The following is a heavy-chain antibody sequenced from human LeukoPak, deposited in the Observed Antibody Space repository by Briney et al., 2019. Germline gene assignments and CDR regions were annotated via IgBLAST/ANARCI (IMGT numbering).Heavy chain of an antibody. CDR3: AREAMLAFDI. V-gene: IGHV3-74*01. CDR2: ISSDGSST. D-gene: IGHD2-8*01. CDR1: GFTFSSYW. J-gene: IGHJ3*02. Sequence: GGSLRLSCVASGFTFSSYWMHWVRQAPGKGLVWVSRISSDGSSTSYADSVKGRFTISRDNSKNTLYLQMGSLRAEDMAVYYCAREAMLAFDIWGQGTMVTVSS.